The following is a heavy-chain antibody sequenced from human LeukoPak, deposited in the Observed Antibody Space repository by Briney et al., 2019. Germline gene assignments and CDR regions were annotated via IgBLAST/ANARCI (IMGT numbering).Heavy chain of an antibody. Sequence: GRSLRLSCAASGFTFSSYAMHWVRQAPGKGLEWVAVISYDGSNKYYADSVKGRFTISRDNAKNTLYPQLNSLRAEDTAVYYCARDSSSSFDYWGQGTLVTVSS. CDR1: GFTFSSYA. J-gene: IGHJ4*02. CDR3: ARDSSSSFDY. CDR2: ISYDGSNK. V-gene: IGHV3-30-3*01. D-gene: IGHD6-6*01.